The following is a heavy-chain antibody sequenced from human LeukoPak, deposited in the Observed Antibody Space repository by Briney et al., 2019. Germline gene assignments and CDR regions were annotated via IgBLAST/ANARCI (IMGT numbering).Heavy chain of an antibody. V-gene: IGHV3-23*01. CDR1: GFTFSSYA. Sequence: GGSLRLSCAASGFTFSSYAMSWVRQAPGKGLEWVSAISGSGGSTYYADSVKGRFTISRDNSKNTLYLQMNSLRAEDTAVYYCARVGPYDFWSGYPGNYYGMDVWGQGTTVTVSS. CDR3: ARVGPYDFWSGYPGNYYGMDV. D-gene: IGHD3-3*01. J-gene: IGHJ6*02. CDR2: ISGSGGST.